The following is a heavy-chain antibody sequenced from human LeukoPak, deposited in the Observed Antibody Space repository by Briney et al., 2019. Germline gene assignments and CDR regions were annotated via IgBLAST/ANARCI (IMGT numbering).Heavy chain of an antibody. V-gene: IGHV4-59*12. Sequence: PSETLSLTCTVSGGSISSYYWSWIRQPPGKGLEWIGYIYYSGSTSYNPSLRSRVTMSVDTSKNQLSLKLSSVTAADTAVYYCAGLYVWGNGITVTISS. J-gene: IGHJ6*04. CDR3: AGLYV. CDR1: GGSISSYY. CDR2: IYYSGST.